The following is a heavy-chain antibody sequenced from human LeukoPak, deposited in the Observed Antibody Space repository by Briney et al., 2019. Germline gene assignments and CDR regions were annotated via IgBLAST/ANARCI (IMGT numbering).Heavy chain of an antibody. CDR2: ISSSSSYI. CDR3: ARADQYCRSTSCYPHDYYYYMDV. CDR1: RFTFSSYC. J-gene: IGHJ6*03. D-gene: IGHD2-2*01. Sequence: GGSLRLSCADCRFTFSSYCMNWVGQAPGKGLEWVSSISSSSSYIYYADSVKGRFTISRDNAKNSLYLQMNSLRAEDTAVYYCARADQYCRSTSCYPHDYYYYMDVWGKGTTVTVSS. V-gene: IGHV3-21*01.